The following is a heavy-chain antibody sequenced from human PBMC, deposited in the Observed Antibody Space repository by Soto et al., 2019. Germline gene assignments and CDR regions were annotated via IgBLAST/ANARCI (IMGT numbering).Heavy chain of an antibody. Sequence: ASVKVSCKASGYTFYSHSISWVRQAPGQGLEWMGWINAYNGNTNYAQKLQGRVTMTTDTSTSTAYMELRSLRSDDTAVYYCARVLPPFDPWGQGTLVTVSS. V-gene: IGHV1-18*01. CDR3: ARVLPPFDP. CDR2: INAYNGNT. J-gene: IGHJ5*02. CDR1: GYTFYSHS.